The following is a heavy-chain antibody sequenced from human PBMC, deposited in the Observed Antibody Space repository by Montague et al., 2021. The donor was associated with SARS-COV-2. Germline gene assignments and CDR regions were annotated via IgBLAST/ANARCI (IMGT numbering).Heavy chain of an antibody. J-gene: IGHJ4*02. D-gene: IGHD2-21*01. CDR2: IYTSGST. Sequence: TLSLTCTVSGGSISSGSYYWSWIRQPAGKGLEWIGRIYTSGSTNYNPSLKSRVTISVDTSKNQFSLKLRSVTAADTAVYYCAVHLRWGLITTEYYFVYWGQGTLVTVSS. CDR1: GGSISSGSYY. CDR3: AVHLRWGLITTEYYFVY. V-gene: IGHV4-61*02.